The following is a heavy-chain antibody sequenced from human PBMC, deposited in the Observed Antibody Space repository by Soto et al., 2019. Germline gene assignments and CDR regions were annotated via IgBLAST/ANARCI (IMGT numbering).Heavy chain of an antibody. D-gene: IGHD2-2*02. J-gene: IGHJ6*02. CDR2: INAGNGNT. CDR1: GYTFTSYA. V-gene: IGHV1-3*01. Sequence: AAVKVSCKASGYTFTSYAMHWVRQAPGQRXEWMGWINAGNGNTKYSQKSQGRVTITRDTSASTAYMELSSLRSEGTAVYYCARVLYCSSTSCYRDGMDVWGQGTTVTVSS. CDR3: ARVLYCSSTSCYRDGMDV.